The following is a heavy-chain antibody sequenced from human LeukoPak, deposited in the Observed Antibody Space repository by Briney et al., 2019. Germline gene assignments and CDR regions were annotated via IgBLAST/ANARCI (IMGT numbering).Heavy chain of an antibody. CDR2: IXHSGST. J-gene: IGHJ6*04. V-gene: IGHV4-4*02. CDR1: SXXX. CDR3: XXXXXXXXXXXXXXXMXV. Sequence: SXXXXXWVXXPXGXXXXWIGEIXHSGSTNYNPSLXSRVTISVAXSXXQLXLKLSSVTAADTAVYYXXXXXXXXXXXXXXXXMXVWGKGTTVTVSS.